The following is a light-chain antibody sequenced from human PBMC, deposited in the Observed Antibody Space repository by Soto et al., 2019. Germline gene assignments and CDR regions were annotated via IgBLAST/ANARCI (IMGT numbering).Light chain of an antibody. V-gene: IGKV3-20*01. J-gene: IGKJ4*01. Sequence: IVLTQSPGTLSLSPGERATLSCRASQSVYKNFLAWYQQKPGQAPRLLINGASNRATGSPDRFSGSGSGTDITLTIDRLEPEEFAVYFCQQYSSSPPTFGGGTKVAIK. CDR1: QSVYKNF. CDR3: QQYSSSPPT. CDR2: GAS.